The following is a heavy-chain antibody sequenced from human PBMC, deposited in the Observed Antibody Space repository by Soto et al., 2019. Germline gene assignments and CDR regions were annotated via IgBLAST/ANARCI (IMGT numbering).Heavy chain of an antibody. D-gene: IGHD6-6*01. J-gene: IGHJ4*02. CDR1: SGSFSGYY. Sequence: SETLSLTCSIYSGSFSGYYWSWIRQPPGKGLEWIGEISQSGNTNYSTSLKSRVSISNDTSKKQFSLNLASVSAADTAVYYCARAPRVSGSSQTRPDFWGQGTLVTVSS. V-gene: IGHV4-34*01. CDR3: ARAPRVSGSSQTRPDF. CDR2: ISQSGNT.